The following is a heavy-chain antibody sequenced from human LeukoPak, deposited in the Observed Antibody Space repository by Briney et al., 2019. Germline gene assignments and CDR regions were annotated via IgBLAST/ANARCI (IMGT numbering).Heavy chain of an antibody. V-gene: IGHV4-30-4*01. J-gene: IGHJ4*02. Sequence: SQTLSLTCTVSGGSITSGDHYWSWIRQSPGKGLEWIGYIYISGSTYYNPSLKSRLAMSVDTSKNQFSLKLTSVTAADTAVYYCATALGQFNGSGSSIFDFWGQGTLVTVSS. CDR2: IYISGST. CDR1: GGSITSGDHY. D-gene: IGHD3-10*01. CDR3: ATALGQFNGSGSSIFDF.